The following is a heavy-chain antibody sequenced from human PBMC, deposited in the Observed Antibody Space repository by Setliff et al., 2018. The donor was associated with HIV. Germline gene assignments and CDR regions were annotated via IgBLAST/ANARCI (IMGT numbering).Heavy chain of an antibody. CDR1: GYSINTAYY. CDR3: ASSVGFRDF. V-gene: IGHV4-38-2*01. Sequence: SETLSLTCSVSGYSINTAYYWGWIRQSPGKGLEWIGGFHHSGSTHYNPSLKSRLTMSVDSSGNQFSLTLTSVTAADTAVYYCASSVGFRDFWGQGTPVTVSS. D-gene: IGHD3-10*01. J-gene: IGHJ4*02. CDR2: FHHSGST.